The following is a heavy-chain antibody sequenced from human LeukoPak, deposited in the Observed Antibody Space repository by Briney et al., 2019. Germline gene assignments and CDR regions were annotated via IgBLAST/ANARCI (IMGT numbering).Heavy chain of an antibody. CDR3: AREGGAEGSGSYLTYYYFDY. D-gene: IGHD3-10*01. J-gene: IGHJ4*02. CDR1: GDSVSSNSAA. Sequence: PSQTLSLTCAISGDSVSSNSAAWNWIRQSPSRGLEWLGRTYYRSKWYNDYAVSVKSRITINPDTSKNQFSLQLYSVTPEDTAVYYCAREGGAEGSGSYLTYYYFDYWGQGTLVTVSS. V-gene: IGHV6-1*01. CDR2: TYYRSKWYN.